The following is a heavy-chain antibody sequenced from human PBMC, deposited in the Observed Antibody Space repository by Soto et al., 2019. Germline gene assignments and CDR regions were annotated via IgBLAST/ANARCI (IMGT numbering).Heavy chain of an antibody. V-gene: IGHV4-30-2*01. J-gene: IGHJ4*02. CDR1: GGSINSGVYS. CDR3: ARATATGGIDY. D-gene: IGHD2-15*01. CDR2: IYHSGAT. Sequence: SETLSLTCAVSGGSINSGVYSWSWIRQPPGKGLEWIGYIYHSGATYNNPSLRSRVTLSIDTSKNQFSLRLSSVTAADTAMYYCARATATGGIDYWGQGTLVTVSS.